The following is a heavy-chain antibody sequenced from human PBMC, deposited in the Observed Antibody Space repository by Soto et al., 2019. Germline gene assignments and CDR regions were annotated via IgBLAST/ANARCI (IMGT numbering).Heavy chain of an antibody. D-gene: IGHD3-10*01. Sequence: PGGSLRLSCAASGLSFSTYTMSWVRRDPGKGLEWVSAIRGSGGSTYYADSVQGRFTISRDNSKNTLYLQMNSLRAEDTAVYYCAKWLAYYGSGSTPNWFDPWGQGTLVTVSS. CDR2: IRGSGGST. CDR1: GLSFSTYT. CDR3: AKWLAYYGSGSTPNWFDP. V-gene: IGHV3-23*01. J-gene: IGHJ5*02.